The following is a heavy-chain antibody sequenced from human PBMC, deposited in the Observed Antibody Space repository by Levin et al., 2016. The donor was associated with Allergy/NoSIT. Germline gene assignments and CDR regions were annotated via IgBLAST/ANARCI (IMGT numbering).Heavy chain of an antibody. J-gene: IGHJ4*02. CDR3: ARGWGVDF. CDR2: ISGGGTNI. D-gene: IGHD3-10*01. Sequence: VRQAPGKGLEWLSYISGGGTNIYYADSVKGRFTISRDNAKNSLYLQMNSLRGEDTAVYYCARGWGVDFWGQGTLVTVSS. V-gene: IGHV3-21*05.